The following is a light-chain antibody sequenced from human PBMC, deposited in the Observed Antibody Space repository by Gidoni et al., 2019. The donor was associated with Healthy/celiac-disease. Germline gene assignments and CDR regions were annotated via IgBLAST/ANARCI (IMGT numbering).Light chain of an antibody. CDR3: SSYTSSSTLV. Sequence: QSALTQPASVSGSPGQSITISCTATSSDLGGYNYVSWYQQHPGKAPKLMIYDVSNRPSGVSNRFSGSKSGNTASLTISGLQAEDEADYYCSSYTSSSTLVFGGGTKLTVL. V-gene: IGLV2-14*01. CDR2: DVS. J-gene: IGLJ2*01. CDR1: SSDLGGYNY.